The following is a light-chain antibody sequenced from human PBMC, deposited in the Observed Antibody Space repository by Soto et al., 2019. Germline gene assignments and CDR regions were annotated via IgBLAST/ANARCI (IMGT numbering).Light chain of an antibody. V-gene: IGKV3-15*01. J-gene: IGKJ1*01. Sequence: EIVMTQSPATLSVSPGERATLSCRASQSISSNLAWYQQKPGQAPRLLIYGASTRATGIPARFSGSGSGTAFTLTINSLQSEDFAVYYCQHYDNWSRTFGQGTKVEIK. CDR2: GAS. CDR1: QSISSN. CDR3: QHYDNWSRT.